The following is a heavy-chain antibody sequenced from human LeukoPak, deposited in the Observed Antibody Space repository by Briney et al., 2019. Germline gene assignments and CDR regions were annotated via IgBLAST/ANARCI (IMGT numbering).Heavy chain of an antibody. V-gene: IGHV3-48*03. CDR3: ARGWTIDY. Sequence: GGSLRLSCAASGFTFTSFEMKWVRQAPGKGLEWTSYISSSGSTMYYADSVKGRFTITRDNAQNSLYLQMNSLRAEDTGVYYCARGWTIDYWGQGTLVTVSS. D-gene: IGHD3/OR15-3a*01. J-gene: IGHJ4*02. CDR1: GFTFTSFE. CDR2: ISSSGSTM.